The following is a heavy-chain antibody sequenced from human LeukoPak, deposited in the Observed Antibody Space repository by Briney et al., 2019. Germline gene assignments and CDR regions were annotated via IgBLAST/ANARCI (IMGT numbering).Heavy chain of an antibody. CDR3: ARVAAEVVGVPGAIGFGWLRRDYYYMDV. V-gene: IGHV1-46*01. D-gene: IGHD2-2*02. CDR2: INPNGGST. Sequence: ASVKVSCKASGYTFTSYYMHWVRQAPGEGLEWMGIINPNGGSTSYAQKFQGRVTMTRDMPTSTVYMELSSLRSEDTAVYYCARVAAEVVGVPGAIGFGWLRRDYYYMDVWGKGTTVIVSS. CDR1: GYTFTSYY. J-gene: IGHJ6*03.